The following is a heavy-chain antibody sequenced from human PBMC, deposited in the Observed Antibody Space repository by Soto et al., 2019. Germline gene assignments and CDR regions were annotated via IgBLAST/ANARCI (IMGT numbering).Heavy chain of an antibody. CDR3: AKGRGMPTVTSWDY. V-gene: IGHV3-23*01. D-gene: IGHD4-17*01. Sequence: GGSLRLSCAASGFTFSSYAMSWVRQAPGKGMEWVSAISGSGGSTYYADSVKGRFTISRDNSKNTLFLQMNSLRAEDTAAYYCAKGRGMPTVTSWDYWGQGTLVTVSS. CDR1: GFTFSSYA. J-gene: IGHJ4*02. CDR2: ISGSGGST.